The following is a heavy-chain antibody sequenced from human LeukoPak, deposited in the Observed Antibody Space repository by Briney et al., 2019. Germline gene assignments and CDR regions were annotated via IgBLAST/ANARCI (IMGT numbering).Heavy chain of an antibody. CDR3: AKDYNNGFDY. J-gene: IGHJ4*02. Sequence: GGSLRLSCAASGFSFSGYGMHWVRQAPGKGLEWVTFIRYDGSTKSYADSVKGRFTTARDNSKNTLYLQMNGLRAEDTAVYFCAKDYNNGFDYWGQGALVTVSS. V-gene: IGHV3-30*02. CDR1: GFSFSGYG. CDR2: IRYDGSTK. D-gene: IGHD1-14*01.